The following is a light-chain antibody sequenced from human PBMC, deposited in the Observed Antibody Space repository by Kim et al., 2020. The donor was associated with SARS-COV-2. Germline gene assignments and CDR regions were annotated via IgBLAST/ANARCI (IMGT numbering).Light chain of an antibody. J-gene: IGKJ4*01. Sequence: EIVLTQSPATLSVSPGERATLSCRASQSIRYYYLAWYQQKPGQAPRLLIYGTYSRATGIPDRFSGSGSGTDFTLTISRLEPDDFAVYFCQQYDSSPLTFGGGTKLEIK. CDR1: QSIRYYY. CDR2: GTY. V-gene: IGKV3-20*01. CDR3: QQYDSSPLT.